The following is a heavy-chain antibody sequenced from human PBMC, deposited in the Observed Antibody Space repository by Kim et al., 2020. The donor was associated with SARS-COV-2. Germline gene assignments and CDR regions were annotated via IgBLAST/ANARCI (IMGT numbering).Heavy chain of an antibody. Sequence: GGSLRLSCAASGFTFSSYGMHWVRQAPGKGLEWVAVISYDGSNKYYADSVKGRFTISRDNSKNTLYLQMNSLRAEDTAVYYCARDWGYDYGDSYFDYWG. J-gene: IGHJ4*01. CDR3: ARDWGYDYGDSYFDY. D-gene: IGHD4-17*01. CDR2: ISYDGSNK. CDR1: GFTFSSYG. V-gene: IGHV3-33*05.